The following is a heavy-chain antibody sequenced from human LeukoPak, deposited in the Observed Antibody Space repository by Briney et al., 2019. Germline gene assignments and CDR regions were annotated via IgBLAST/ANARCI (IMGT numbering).Heavy chain of an antibody. J-gene: IGHJ4*02. V-gene: IGHV3-30*02. Sequence: GGSLRLSCAASGFTFSSFAMNWVRQAPGKALEWVAFIVYDGSEKYYGDSVKGRVTISRDNSKNTLYLQMNSLRVEDTAIYYCATYRQVLLPFESWGQGTLVTVSS. CDR1: GFTFSSFA. CDR2: IVYDGSEK. D-gene: IGHD2-8*02. CDR3: ATYRQVLLPFES.